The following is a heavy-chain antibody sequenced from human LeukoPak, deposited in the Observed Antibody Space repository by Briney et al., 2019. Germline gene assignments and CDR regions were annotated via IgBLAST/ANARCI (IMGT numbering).Heavy chain of an antibody. D-gene: IGHD6-19*01. CDR1: GGSISSYY. CDR2: IYYSGST. J-gene: IGHJ4*02. Sequence: PSETLSLTCTVSGGSISSYYWSWIRQPPGKGLGWIGYIYYSGSTNYNPSLKSRVTISVDTSKNQFSLKLSSVTAADTAVYYCARGLYSSGWYPFDYWGQGTLVTVSS. CDR3: ARGLYSSGWYPFDY. V-gene: IGHV4-59*01.